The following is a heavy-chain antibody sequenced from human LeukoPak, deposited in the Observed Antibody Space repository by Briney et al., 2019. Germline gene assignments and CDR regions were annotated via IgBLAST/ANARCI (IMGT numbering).Heavy chain of an antibody. J-gene: IGHJ4*02. D-gene: IGHD3-22*01. CDR1: GFTFSSYA. V-gene: IGHV3-30-3*01. CDR3: AKDRILYYYDSSGYYHDY. CDR2: ISYDGSNK. Sequence: GGSLRLSCAASGFTFSSYAMHWVRQAPGKGLEWVAVISYDGSNKYYADSVKGRFTISRDNSKDTLYLQMNSLRAEDTAVYYCAKDRILYYYDSSGYYHDYWGQGTLVTVSS.